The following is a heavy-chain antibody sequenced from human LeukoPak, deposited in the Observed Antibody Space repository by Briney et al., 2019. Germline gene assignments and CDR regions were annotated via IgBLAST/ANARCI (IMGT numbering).Heavy chain of an antibody. CDR3: ARQAYDTGYDAFDI. V-gene: IGHV4-4*07. J-gene: IGHJ3*02. Sequence: SETLSLTCTVSYGSISDYYWSWIRQPAGKGLEWIGRIYSSGSRNYNPSLMSRVTMSVDTSKNQFSLKLSSVTAADTAVYYCARQAYDTGYDAFDIWGQGTMVTVSS. D-gene: IGHD3-22*01. CDR1: YGSISDYY. CDR2: IYSSGSR.